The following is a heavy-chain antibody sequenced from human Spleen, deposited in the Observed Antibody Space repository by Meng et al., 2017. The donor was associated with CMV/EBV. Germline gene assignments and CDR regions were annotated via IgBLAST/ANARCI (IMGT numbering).Heavy chain of an antibody. Sequence: FNGDYRDWVRQAPGPGLEWMGWINTNSGGTNYAQKFQGRVTMTRDTSISTAYMELSMLRSDATAVYYCARGPVPICGGDCYSAWFDPWGQGTLVTVSS. CDR2: INTNSGGT. J-gene: IGHJ5*02. D-gene: IGHD2-21*01. V-gene: IGHV1-2*02. CDR3: ARGPVPICGGDCYSAWFDP. CDR1: FNGDY.